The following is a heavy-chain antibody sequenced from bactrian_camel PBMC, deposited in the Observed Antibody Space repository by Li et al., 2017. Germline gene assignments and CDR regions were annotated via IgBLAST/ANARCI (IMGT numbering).Heavy chain of an antibody. Sequence: HVQLVESGGGSVQAGGSLRLSCFNPALPACGFGWCMAWFRRVPGKDREVVGVRYMDDSNGWTPDAVKGRFTVPYDNAKKTLYLQMDRLQPEDTALYFCAAGMREFSPLKDTATIMLSCDNYWGQGTQVTVS. CDR2: RYMDDSNG. J-gene: IGHJ4*01. CDR3: AAGMREFSPLKDTATIMLSCDNY. CDR1: ALPACGFG. V-gene: IGHV3S6*01. D-gene: IGHD4*01.